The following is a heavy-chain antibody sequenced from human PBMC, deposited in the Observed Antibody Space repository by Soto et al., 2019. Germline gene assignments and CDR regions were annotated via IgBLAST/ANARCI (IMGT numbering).Heavy chain of an antibody. CDR1: GYTFNGYG. J-gene: IGHJ6*02. D-gene: IGHD2-15*01. V-gene: IGHV1-18*01. CDR3: ARRYCSGGSCWVGYYYYGMDV. CDR2: ISAYNGNT. Sequence: AASVKVSCKASGYTFNGYGISWVRQAPGQGLEWMGWISAYNGNTNYAQKLQGRVTMTTDTSTSTAYMELRSLRSDDTAVYYCARRYCSGGSCWVGYYYYGMDVWGQGTTVTVSS.